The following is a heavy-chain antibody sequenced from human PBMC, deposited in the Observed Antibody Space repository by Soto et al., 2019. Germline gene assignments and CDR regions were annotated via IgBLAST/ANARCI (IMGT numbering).Heavy chain of an antibody. CDR1: GFTFSSYW. D-gene: IGHD3-22*01. V-gene: IGHV3-74*01. CDR3: ARDHSYYDSSGFEYFDY. CDR2: IKSDGSST. J-gene: IGHJ4*02. Sequence: GGSLRLSCAASGFTFSSYWMDWVRQAPGKXLVWVSRIKSDGSSTNYADSVQGRFTISRDNAKNTLYLQMNSLRAEDTAVYYCARDHSYYDSSGFEYFDYWGQGTLVTVSS.